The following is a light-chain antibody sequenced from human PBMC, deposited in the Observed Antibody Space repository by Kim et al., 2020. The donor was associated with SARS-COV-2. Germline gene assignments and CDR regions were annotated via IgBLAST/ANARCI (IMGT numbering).Light chain of an antibody. CDR1: STDVEGDNL. CDR2: EGN. CDR3: CSYAGSRNV. V-gene: IGLV2-23*03. Sequence: PGQSNNISCSGMSTDVEGDNLVSWYQQNPGKAPKLMIYEGNKRPSGVSNRFSGSKSGNTASLTISGLQAEDEADYYCCSYAGSRNVFGTGTKVTVL. J-gene: IGLJ1*01.